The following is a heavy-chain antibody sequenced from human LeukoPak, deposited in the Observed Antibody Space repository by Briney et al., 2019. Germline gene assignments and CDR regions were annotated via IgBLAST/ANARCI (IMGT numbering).Heavy chain of an antibody. J-gene: IGHJ4*02. V-gene: IGHV4-59*01. D-gene: IGHD6-19*01. CDR3: ASAGIAVAGTNYFDY. CDR2: IYYSGST. CDR1: GGSISSYY. Sequence: SETLSLTCTVSGGSISSYYWSWIRQPPGKGLEWIGYIYYSGSTNYNPSLKSRVTISVDTSKSQFHLKLSSVTAADTAVYYCASAGIAVAGTNYFDYWGQGTLVTVSS.